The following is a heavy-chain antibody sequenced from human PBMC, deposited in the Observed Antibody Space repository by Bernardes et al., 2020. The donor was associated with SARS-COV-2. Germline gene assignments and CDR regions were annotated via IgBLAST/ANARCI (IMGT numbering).Heavy chain of an antibody. J-gene: IGHJ4*02. CDR3: VRDGSGTVPYDY. D-gene: IGHD3-10*01. CDR1: GFTLQTSW. CDR2: INPDGRSP. V-gene: IGHV3-74*01. Sequence: GGSLRLSCAASGFTLQTSWMNWVRQAPGAGLVWVSHINPDGRSPAYADSVTGRFTFSRDDAKNTLYLQMNSLRAEDTAVYYCVRDGSGTVPYDYWGQGTLVTVSS.